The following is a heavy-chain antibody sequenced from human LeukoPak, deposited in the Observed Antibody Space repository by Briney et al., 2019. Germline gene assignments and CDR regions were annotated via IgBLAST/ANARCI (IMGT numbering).Heavy chain of an antibody. CDR3: ARLSTRLLDH. Sequence: GESLKISCKGSGYSFTSYWIGWVRQMPGKGLEWMGIIYPGDSDTRYSPSFQGQVTISADKSISTAYLPCGSLKASDTARYFCARLSTRLLDHWGQGTRVTVSS. V-gene: IGHV5-51*01. CDR1: GYSFTSYW. J-gene: IGHJ4*02. CDR2: IYPGDSDT. D-gene: IGHD3-3*01.